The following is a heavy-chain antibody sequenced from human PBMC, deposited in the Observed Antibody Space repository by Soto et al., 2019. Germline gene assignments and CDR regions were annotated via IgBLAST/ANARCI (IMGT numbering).Heavy chain of an antibody. CDR2: ISGSGGST. CDR3: AKDYYYDSSGYYASRPTFDY. CDR1: GFTMSSYA. J-gene: IGHJ4*02. Sequence: GGSLRLSCAASGFTMSSYAMSWVRQAPGKGLEWVSAISGSGGSTYYADSVKGRLTIYRDNSKNTLYLQMNSLRAEDTAVYYCAKDYYYDSSGYYASRPTFDYWGQGTLVTVSS. D-gene: IGHD3-22*01. V-gene: IGHV3-23*01.